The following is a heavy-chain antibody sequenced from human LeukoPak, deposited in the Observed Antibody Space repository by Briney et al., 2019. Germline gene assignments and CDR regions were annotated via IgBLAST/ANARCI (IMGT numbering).Heavy chain of an antibody. CDR2: IYYSGST. V-gene: IGHV4-59*12. CDR1: GGSISSYY. J-gene: IGHJ4*02. CDR3: ARGRMSSDFDY. Sequence: ASETLSLTCTVSGGSISSYYWSWIRQPPGKGLEWIGYIYYSGSTNYNPSLKSRVTISVDRSKNQFSLKLSSVTAADTAVYYCARGRMSSDFDYWGQGTLVTVSS. D-gene: IGHD2-15*01.